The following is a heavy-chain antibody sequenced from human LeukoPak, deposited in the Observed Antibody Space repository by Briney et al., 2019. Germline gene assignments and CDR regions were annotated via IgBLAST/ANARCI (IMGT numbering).Heavy chain of an antibody. CDR3: ARDPDPIVVVVAATGDP. CDR1: GLTSGSYS. D-gene: IGHD2-15*01. J-gene: IGHJ5*02. Sequence: PGGSRGLSCAASGLTSGSYSMNWVRRAPGKGLEWVSSISISSSYIYYADSVKGRFTISRDNAKNSLYLQMNSLRAEDTAVYYCARDPDPIVVVVAATGDPWGQGTLVTVSS. CDR2: ISISSSYI. V-gene: IGHV3-21*01.